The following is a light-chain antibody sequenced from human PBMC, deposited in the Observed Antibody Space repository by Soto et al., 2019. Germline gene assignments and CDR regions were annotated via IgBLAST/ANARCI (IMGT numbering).Light chain of an antibody. J-gene: IGKJ3*01. V-gene: IGKV1-27*01. CDR3: QKYNSALFT. CDR2: AAS. CDR1: QGISKY. Sequence: DIQMTQSPSSLSASVGDRVTITCRASQGISKYLAWYQQKPGKVPKLRIYAASTLQSGVPSRFSGSGSGTDFTLTISSLQPEDVATYYCQKYNSALFTFGPGTKVDIK.